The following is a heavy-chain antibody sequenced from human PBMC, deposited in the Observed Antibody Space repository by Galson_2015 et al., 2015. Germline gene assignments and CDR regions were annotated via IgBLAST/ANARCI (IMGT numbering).Heavy chain of an antibody. CDR2: ISGSGGST. J-gene: IGHJ4*02. V-gene: IGHV3-23*01. D-gene: IGHD6-19*01. CDR1: GVTFSGFD. CDR3: AKDPRIKSYSSGWYFAY. Sequence: ALRLSCEASGVTFSGFDMSWVRQAPGTGLAWASTISGSGGSTYYAVSVKGRYTISRDHSKTALYLHMNSLRAEDTAVYYCAKDPRIKSYSSGWYFAYWGQGTLVTVSS.